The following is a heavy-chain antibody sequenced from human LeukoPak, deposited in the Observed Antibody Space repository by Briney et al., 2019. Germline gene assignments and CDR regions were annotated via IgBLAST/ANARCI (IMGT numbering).Heavy chain of an antibody. J-gene: IGHJ6*02. D-gene: IGHD2-21*02. V-gene: IGHV3-53*01. CDR3: ARGDDYNGMDV. CDR2: IYSGGFT. Sequence: GGSLRLSCAASGFNISSNYMSWVRQAPGKGLEWVSVIYSGGFTDYADSVRGRFTISRDNSKNTLYLQMNCLRADDTAVYYCARGDDYNGMDVWGQGTMGTVSS. CDR1: GFNISSNY.